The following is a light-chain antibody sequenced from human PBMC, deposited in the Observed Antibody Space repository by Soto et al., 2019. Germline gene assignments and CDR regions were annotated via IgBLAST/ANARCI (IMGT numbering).Light chain of an antibody. CDR2: EVT. CDR1: SSDVGGYNY. Sequence: QSALTQPPSASGSPGQSVTISCTGTSSDVGGYNYVSWYQQHPGEAPKLMVYEVTKRPSGVPDRFSGSKSGNTASLTVSGLKAEDEADYYCSSYAGSNNLVFGGGTQLTVL. V-gene: IGLV2-8*01. CDR3: SSYAGSNNLV. J-gene: IGLJ3*02.